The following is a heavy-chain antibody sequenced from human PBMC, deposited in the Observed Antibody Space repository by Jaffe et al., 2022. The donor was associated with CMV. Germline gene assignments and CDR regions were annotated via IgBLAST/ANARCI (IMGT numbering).Heavy chain of an antibody. D-gene: IGHD5-12*01. V-gene: IGHV3-7*01. J-gene: IGHJ6*02. Sequence: EVQLVESGGGLVQPGGSLRLSCAASGFTFSSYWMSWVRQAPGKGLEWVANIKQDGSEKYYVDSVKGRFTISRDNAKNSLYLQMNSLRAEDTAVYYCARDPDTVAGGMDVWGQGTTVTVSS. CDR3: ARDPDTVAGGMDV. CDR1: GFTFSSYW. CDR2: IKQDGSEK.